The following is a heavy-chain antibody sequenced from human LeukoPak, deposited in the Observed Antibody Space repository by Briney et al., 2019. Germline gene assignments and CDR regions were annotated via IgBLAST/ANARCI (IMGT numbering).Heavy chain of an antibody. D-gene: IGHD6-13*01. J-gene: IGHJ3*02. CDR3: ARLKYSSSWYDAFDI. Sequence: PSETLSLTCAVSGYSISSGYYWGWIRQPPGKRLEWSWSIYHSGSTYYTPSLKGRVTISVDTSKNQFSLKLGSVTAADTAVYYCARLKYSSSWYDAFDIWGQGTMVTVSS. V-gene: IGHV4-38-2*01. CDR1: GYSISSGYY. CDR2: IYHSGST.